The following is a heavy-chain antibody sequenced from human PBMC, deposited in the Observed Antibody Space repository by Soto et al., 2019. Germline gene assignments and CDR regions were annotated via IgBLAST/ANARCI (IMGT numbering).Heavy chain of an antibody. CDR2: ISSSSSYI. CDR3: ARDQDTAMLRAIAVAVTRPYYYYGMDV. Sequence: GGSLRLSCAASGFTFSSYSMNWVRQAPGKGLEWVSSISSSSSYIYYADSVKGRFTISRDNAKNSLYLQMNSLRAEDTAVYYCARDQDTAMLRAIAVAVTRPYYYYGMDVWGQGTTVTVSS. D-gene: IGHD6-19*01. J-gene: IGHJ6*02. V-gene: IGHV3-21*01. CDR1: GFTFSSYS.